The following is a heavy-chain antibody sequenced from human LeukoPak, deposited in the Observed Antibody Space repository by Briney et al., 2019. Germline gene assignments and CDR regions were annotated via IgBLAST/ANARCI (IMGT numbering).Heavy chain of an antibody. V-gene: IGHV3-23*01. CDR3: AKSGRTSCNTSCYYFNY. J-gene: IGHJ4*02. CDR1: GFTFSSYA. Sequence: PGGSLRLPCAASGFTFSSYAMSWVRQAPGKGLEWVSAISASGASTYYADSVKGRFTISRDNSKNTLYLQMNSLRADDTAVYYCAKSGRTSCNTSCYYFNYWGQGTLVTVSS. CDR2: ISASGAST. D-gene: IGHD2-2*01.